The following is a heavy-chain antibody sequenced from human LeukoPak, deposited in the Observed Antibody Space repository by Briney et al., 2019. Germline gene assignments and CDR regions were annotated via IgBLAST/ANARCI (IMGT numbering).Heavy chain of an antibody. D-gene: IGHD2-2*01. V-gene: IGHV4-34*01. J-gene: IGHJ4*02. CDR3: ARSPATSWSNFDY. CDR1: VDSFSDHY. Sequence: SETLSLTCAVYVDSFSDHYWTWLRQPPGKGLEGIGEIHHSGSTNYRLSLKSRVSISVDRSKNQFSLKLTSVTAADTAVYYCARSPATSWSNFDYWGQGTLVTVSS. CDR2: IHHSGST.